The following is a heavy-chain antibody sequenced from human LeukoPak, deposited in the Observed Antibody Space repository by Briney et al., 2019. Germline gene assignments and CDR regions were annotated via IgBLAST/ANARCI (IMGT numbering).Heavy chain of an antibody. D-gene: IGHD2-2*01. Sequence: SETLSLTCPVSGGSISRSSYYWVWIRQPPGKGLEWIWTIYYSGITYYNPSLKSRVTISADTSKNQFSLKLSSVTAADTAVYYCAREVDAAAAYNWFDPWGQGTLVTVSS. CDR2: IYYSGIT. CDR3: AREVDAAAAYNWFDP. CDR1: GGSISRSSYY. J-gene: IGHJ5*02. V-gene: IGHV4-39*07.